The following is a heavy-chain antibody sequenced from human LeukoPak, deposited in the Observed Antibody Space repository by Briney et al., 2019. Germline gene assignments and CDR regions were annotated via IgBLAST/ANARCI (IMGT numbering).Heavy chain of an antibody. CDR3: ARDRIMGPYGSGSRSFDY. J-gene: IGHJ4*02. CDR1: GYTFTSYY. D-gene: IGHD3-10*01. Sequence: ASVKVSCKASGYTFTSYYMHWVRQAPGQGLEWMGIINPSGGSTSYAQKFQGRVTMTRDMSTSTVYMELSSLRSEDTAVYYCARDRIMGPYGSGSRSFDYWGQGTLVTVSS. V-gene: IGHV1-46*01. CDR2: INPSGGST.